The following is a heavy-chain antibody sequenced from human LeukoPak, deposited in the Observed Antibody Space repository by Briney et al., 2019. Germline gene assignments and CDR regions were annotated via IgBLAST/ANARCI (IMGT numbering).Heavy chain of an antibody. Sequence: PGGSLRLSCTTSFNDYAMSWVRQAPGKGLEWVSVIYGDGSTYYTDSVKGRFAISRDNSKNTLYLQMNSLSAEDTAVYYCARGDWGYWGQGTLVTVSS. J-gene: IGHJ4*02. CDR2: IYGDGST. CDR1: FNDYA. D-gene: IGHD3/OR15-3a*01. V-gene: IGHV3-53*01. CDR3: ARGDWGY.